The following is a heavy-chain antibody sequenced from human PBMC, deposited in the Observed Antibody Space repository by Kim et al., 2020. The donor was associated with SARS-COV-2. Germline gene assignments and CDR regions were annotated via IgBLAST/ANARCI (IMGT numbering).Heavy chain of an antibody. J-gene: IGHJ6*02. Sequence: YSPSFKGHVTISADKSISTAYLQWSSLKASDTAMYYCARLHNYYAYGMDVWGQGTTVTVSS. CDR3: ARLHNYYAYGMDV. V-gene: IGHV5-10-1*01.